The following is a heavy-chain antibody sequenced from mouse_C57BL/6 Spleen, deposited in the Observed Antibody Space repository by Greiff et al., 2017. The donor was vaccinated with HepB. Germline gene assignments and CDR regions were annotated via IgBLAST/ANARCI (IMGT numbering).Heavy chain of an antibody. D-gene: IGHD2-12*01. CDR2: IYPGDGDT. V-gene: IGHV1-82*01. CDR1: GYAFSSSW. Sequence: QVQLQQPGAELVKPGASVKISCKASGYAFSSSWMNWVKQRPGKGLEWIGRIYPGDGDTKYNGKFKGKATLTADKSSSTAYMQLSSLTSEDSAVYFCARWSYDSYYFDYWGQGTTLTVSS. J-gene: IGHJ2*01. CDR3: ARWSYDSYYFDY.